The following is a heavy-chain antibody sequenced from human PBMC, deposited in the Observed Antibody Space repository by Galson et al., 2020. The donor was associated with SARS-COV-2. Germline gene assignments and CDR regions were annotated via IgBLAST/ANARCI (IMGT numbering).Heavy chain of an antibody. V-gene: IGHV3-33*01. Sequence: GESLKISCAASGFTFSSYGMHWVRQAPGKGLEWVAVIWYDGSNKYYADSVKGRFTISRDNSKNTLYLQMNSLRAEDTAVYYCARDLAVADPVDYWGQGTLVTVSS. CDR1: GFTFSSYG. CDR2: IWYDGSNK. CDR3: ARDLAVADPVDY. D-gene: IGHD6-19*01. J-gene: IGHJ4*02.